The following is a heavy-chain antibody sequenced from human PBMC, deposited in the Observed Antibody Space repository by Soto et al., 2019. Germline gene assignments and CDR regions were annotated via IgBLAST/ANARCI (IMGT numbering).Heavy chain of an antibody. CDR2: IIPILGIA. D-gene: IGHD6-13*01. V-gene: IGHV1-69*02. CDR1: GGTFSSYT. J-gene: IGHJ4*02. CDR3: ARVESSSSWSSYHITTDDY. Sequence: GASVEVSCKASGGTFSSYTISWVRQAPGQGLEWMGRIIPILGIANYAQKFQGRVTITADKSTSTAYMELSSLRSEDTAVYYCARVESSSSWSSYHITTDDYWGQGTLVTVSS.